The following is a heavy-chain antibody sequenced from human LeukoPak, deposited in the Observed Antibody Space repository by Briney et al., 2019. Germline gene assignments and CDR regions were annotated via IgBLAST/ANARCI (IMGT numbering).Heavy chain of an antibody. CDR1: GFTFSSYA. CDR3: ARHGSWSFDY. V-gene: IGHV3-23*01. J-gene: IGHJ4*02. D-gene: IGHD6-13*01. Sequence: PGGSLRLSCAASGFTFSSYAMSWVRQTPGKGLEWVSAISGSGGSTYYADSVKGRFTISRDNSKNTLYLQMNSLRAEDTAVYYCARHGSWSFDYWGQGTLVTVSA. CDR2: ISGSGGST.